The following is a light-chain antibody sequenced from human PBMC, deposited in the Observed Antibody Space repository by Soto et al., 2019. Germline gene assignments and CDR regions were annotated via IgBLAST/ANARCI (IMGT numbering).Light chain of an antibody. Sequence: DVQMTQSPSSLSASVGDRVAITCRASRYISNYVLWYQQKPGKPPKLLIYAASTLRSGVPSRFSGSGSGTDFTLTISSLQPEDFATYYCQQSYSTPPEWTFGQGTKVDIK. CDR2: AAS. CDR1: RYISNY. CDR3: QQSYSTPPEWT. V-gene: IGKV1-39*01. J-gene: IGKJ1*01.